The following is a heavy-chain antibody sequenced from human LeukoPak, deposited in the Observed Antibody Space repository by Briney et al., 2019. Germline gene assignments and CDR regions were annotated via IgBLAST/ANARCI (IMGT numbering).Heavy chain of an antibody. Sequence: PGGSLRLSCAVSGVNFSSYWMSWVRQAPGKGLEWVANIKQDGSEEYYVDSVKGRFTISTDNAKNSLYLQMNSLRAEDTAVYYCARVARGEYSYGSSQFDYWGQGTLVTVSS. J-gene: IGHJ4*02. CDR1: GVNFSSYW. CDR2: IKQDGSEE. D-gene: IGHD5-18*01. V-gene: IGHV3-7*01. CDR3: ARVARGEYSYGSSQFDY.